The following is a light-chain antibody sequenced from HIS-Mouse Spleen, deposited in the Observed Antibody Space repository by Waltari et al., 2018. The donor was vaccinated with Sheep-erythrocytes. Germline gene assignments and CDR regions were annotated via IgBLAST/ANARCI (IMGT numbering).Light chain of an antibody. V-gene: IGLV3-1*01. J-gene: IGLJ2*01. CDR3: QAWDSSTVV. CDR1: KLGDKY. Sequence: SYELTQPPSVSVSPGQTASITCSGDKLGDKYACWYQQTPGQSPVLVIYQDSKRPSGIPKRFSGSNSGNTATLTISGTKAMDEADYYCQAWDSSTVVFGGGTKLTVL. CDR2: QDS.